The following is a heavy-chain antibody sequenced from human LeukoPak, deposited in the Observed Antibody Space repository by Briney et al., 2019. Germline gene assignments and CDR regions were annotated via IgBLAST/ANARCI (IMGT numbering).Heavy chain of an antibody. CDR1: GGSISSSSYY. CDR2: IYYSGYT. J-gene: IGHJ5*02. CDR3: AATAGIVVAEA. D-gene: IGHD6-19*01. V-gene: IGHV4-39*01. Sequence: SETLSLTCTVSGGSISSSSYYWGWIRQPPGKGLEWIGTIYYSGYTYYNPSLKSRVTISVDTSKNQLSLKLSSVTAADTAVYYCAATAGIVVAEAWGQGTLVTVSS.